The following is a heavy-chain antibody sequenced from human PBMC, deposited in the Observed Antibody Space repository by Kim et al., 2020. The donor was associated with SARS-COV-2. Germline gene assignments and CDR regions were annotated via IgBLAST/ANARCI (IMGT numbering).Heavy chain of an antibody. CDR2: ISSSSSYI. CDR3: ARDRWGSSWYHYYYGMDV. J-gene: IGHJ6*02. D-gene: IGHD6-13*01. V-gene: IGHV3-21*01. CDR1: GFTFSSYS. Sequence: GGSLRLSCAASGFTFSSYSMNWVRQAPGKGLEWVSSISSSSSYIYYADSVKGRFTISRDNAKNSLYLQMNSLRAEDTAVYYCARDRWGSSWYHYYYGMDVWGQGTTVTVSS.